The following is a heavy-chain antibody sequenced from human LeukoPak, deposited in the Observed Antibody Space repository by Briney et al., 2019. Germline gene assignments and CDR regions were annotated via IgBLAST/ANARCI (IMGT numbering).Heavy chain of an antibody. CDR3: ARGITDYGDHGWFDP. J-gene: IGHJ5*02. V-gene: IGHV1-2*02. CDR2: INPNSGGT. Sequence: GASVKVSCKASGYTFTGYYMHWVRQAPGQGLEWMGWINPNSGGTNYAQKFQGRVTMTRDTSISTAYMELSSLRSEDTAVYYCARGITDYGDHGWFDPWGQGTLVTVSS. D-gene: IGHD4-17*01. CDR1: GYTFTGYY.